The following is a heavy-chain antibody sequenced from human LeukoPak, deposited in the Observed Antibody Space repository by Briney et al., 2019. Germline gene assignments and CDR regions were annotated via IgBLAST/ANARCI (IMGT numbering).Heavy chain of an antibody. V-gene: IGHV4-4*07. J-gene: IGHJ6*03. CDR1: GGSISSYY. CDR3: ARVRKDDYDFWSGYSYYMDV. D-gene: IGHD3-3*01. CDR2: IYTSGST. Sequence: SETLSLTCTVSGGSISSYYWSWIRQPAGKGLEWIGRIYTSGSTNYNPSLKSRVTMSVDTSKDQFSLKLSSVTAADTAVYYCARVRKDDYDFWSGYSYYMDVWGKGTTVTVSS.